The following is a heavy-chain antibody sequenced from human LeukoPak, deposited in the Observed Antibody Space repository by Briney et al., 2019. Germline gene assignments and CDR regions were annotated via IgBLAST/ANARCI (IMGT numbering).Heavy chain of an antibody. Sequence: PGGSLRLSCAASGFTFSSYAMHWVRQAPGKGLEWVSAISGSGGSTYYADSVKGRFTISRDNSKNTLYLQMNSLRAEDTAVYYCAKAPPYYYDSSGYPIDPWGQGTLVTVSS. D-gene: IGHD3-22*01. CDR3: AKAPPYYYDSSGYPIDP. CDR2: ISGSGGST. J-gene: IGHJ5*02. CDR1: GFTFSSYA. V-gene: IGHV3-23*01.